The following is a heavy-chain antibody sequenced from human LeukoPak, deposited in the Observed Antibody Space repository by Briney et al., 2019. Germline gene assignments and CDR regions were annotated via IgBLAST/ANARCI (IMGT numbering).Heavy chain of an antibody. CDR3: ARGTLELRDNYYYYMDV. D-gene: IGHD1-7*01. CDR1: GGSISSSSYY. V-gene: IGHV4-61*05. J-gene: IGHJ6*03. CDR2: IYYSGST. Sequence: SETLSLTCTVSGGSISSSSYYWGWIRQPPGTGLEWIGYIYYSGSTNYNPSLKSRVTISVDASKNQFSLKLSSVTAADTAVYYCARGTLELRDNYYYYMDVWGKGTTVTVSS.